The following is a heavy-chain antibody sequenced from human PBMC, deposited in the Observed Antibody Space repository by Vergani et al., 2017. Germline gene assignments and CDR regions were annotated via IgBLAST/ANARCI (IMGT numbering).Heavy chain of an antibody. CDR2: INHSGTI. J-gene: IGHJ3*01. D-gene: IGHD1-26*01. V-gene: IGHV4-34*01. Sequence: QVQLQQWGPGLLKPSETLSLTCAVYGGSLSGYYWSLIRLAPGKGLEWIGEINHSGTINYNPTLKSPFNVSIDTSRDHFSLKLRSVSAADTAVYFCARRAERWETLLRDDFDVWGQGTFVTVSP. CDR1: GGSLSGYY. CDR3: ARRAERWETLLRDDFDV.